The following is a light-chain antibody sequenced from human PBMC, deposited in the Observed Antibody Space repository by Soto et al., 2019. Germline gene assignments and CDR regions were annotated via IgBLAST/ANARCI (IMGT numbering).Light chain of an antibody. CDR2: GAF. CDR1: ETISRD. CDR3: QQYNKWPLT. J-gene: IGKJ4*01. Sequence: IVMTQSPATLSVSPGEGATLSCRASETISRDLAWYQQKPGQSPRLLIFGAFTRATGVPVRFSGSGSGTAFTLTVSSLQSEDVAVYFCQQYNKWPLTFGGGTRVEIK. V-gene: IGKV3D-15*01.